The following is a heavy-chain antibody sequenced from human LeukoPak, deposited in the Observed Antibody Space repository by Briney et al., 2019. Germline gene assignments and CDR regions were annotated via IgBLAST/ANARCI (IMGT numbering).Heavy chain of an antibody. CDR2: IPYDGNSE. J-gene: IGHJ4*02. CDR3: AKDEGGPTVSDY. D-gene: IGHD4-11*01. Sequence: GGSLRLSCAASGFIFSNYAMHWVRQAPGKGLEWVAFIPYDGNSEYYADSVKGRFTISRDNSKNTLYPQMNSLRTEGTALYYCAKDEGGPTVSDYWGQGTLVTVSS. V-gene: IGHV3-30*02. CDR1: GFIFSNYA.